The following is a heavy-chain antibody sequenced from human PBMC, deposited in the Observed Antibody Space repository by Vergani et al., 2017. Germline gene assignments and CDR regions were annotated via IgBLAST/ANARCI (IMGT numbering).Heavy chain of an antibody. CDR3: ARLGVGLSRGWFDA. Sequence: QVQMQKSGPGLVKPSETLSLTCTVSGGSISSYYWSWIRQPPGKGLEWIGYIYYSGSTNYNPSLKIRVTISVDTSKNQFSLKLSSVTSADTAVYYCARLGVGLSRGWFDAWGQATLVTVSS. CDR1: GGSISSYY. CDR2: IYYSGST. J-gene: IGHJ5*02. D-gene: IGHD3-3*01. V-gene: IGHV4-59*08.